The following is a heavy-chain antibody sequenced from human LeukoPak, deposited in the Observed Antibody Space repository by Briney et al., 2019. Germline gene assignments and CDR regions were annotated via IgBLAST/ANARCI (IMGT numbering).Heavy chain of an antibody. J-gene: IGHJ4*02. CDR1: GGSISSSSYY. D-gene: IGHD3-3*01. Sequence: PSETLSLTCTVSGGSISSSSYYWGWIRQPPGKGLEWIGSIYYSGSTYYNPSLKSRVTISVDTSKNQFSLKLSSVTAADTAVYYCACFWSGPYYFDYWGQGTLVTVSS. CDR2: IYYSGST. CDR3: ACFWSGPYYFDY. V-gene: IGHV4-39*01.